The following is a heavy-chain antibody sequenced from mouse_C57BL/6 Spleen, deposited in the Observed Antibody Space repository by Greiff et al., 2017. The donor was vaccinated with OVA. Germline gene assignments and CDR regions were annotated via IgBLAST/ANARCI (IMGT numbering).Heavy chain of an antibody. CDR2: INPNNGGT. D-gene: IGHD1-1*01. Sequence: EVQLQQSGPELVKPGASVKISCKASGYTFTDYYMNWVKQSHGKSLEWIGDINPNNGGTSYKQKFKGKATLTVDKSYSTAYLELRSLTSEYSAVSYCASCVTTVVSPYAMDYWGQGTSVTVSS. J-gene: IGHJ4*01. V-gene: IGHV1-26*01. CDR3: ASCVTTVVSPYAMDY. CDR1: GYTFTDYY.